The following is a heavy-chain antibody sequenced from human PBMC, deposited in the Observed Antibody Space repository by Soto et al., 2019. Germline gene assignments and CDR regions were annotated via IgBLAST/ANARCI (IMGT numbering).Heavy chain of an antibody. V-gene: IGHV1-2*04. Sequence: ASVKVSCKASGYTFTGYYMHWVRQAPGQGLEWMGWINPNSGGTNYAQKIQGWVTMTRDTSISTAYMELSRLRSDDTAVYYCARGSVYYFDYWGQGTLVTVSS. CDR1: GYTFTGYY. J-gene: IGHJ4*02. CDR2: INPNSGGT. CDR3: ARGSVYYFDY.